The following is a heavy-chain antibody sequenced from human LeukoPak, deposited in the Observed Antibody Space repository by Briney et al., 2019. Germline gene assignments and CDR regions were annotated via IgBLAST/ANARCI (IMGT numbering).Heavy chain of an antibody. D-gene: IGHD2-21*02. CDR3: VRGRDNIVVVTTTVSPYFDY. CDR1: GFTFSSYN. Sequence: GGSLRLSCAASGFTFSSYNMNWVRQAPGKGLEWISCISTTTNTMYYADSVKGRFTISRDNAKNSLFLQMNSLRAEDMAVYYCVRGRDNIVVVTTTVSPYFDYWGQGILVTVSS. V-gene: IGHV3-48*04. CDR2: ISTTTNTM. J-gene: IGHJ4*02.